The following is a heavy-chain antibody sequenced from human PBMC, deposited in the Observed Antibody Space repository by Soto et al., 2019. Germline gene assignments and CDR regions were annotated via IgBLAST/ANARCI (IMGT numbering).Heavy chain of an antibody. D-gene: IGHD3-10*01. CDR2: IRSKAYGGTT. CDR1: GFTFGDYA. CDR3: TRDTMVRGVTTYYFDY. V-gene: IGHV3-49*03. Sequence: GGSLRLSCTASGFTFGDYAMSWFRQAPGKGLEWVGFIRSKAYGGTTEYAASVKGRFTISRDDSKSIAYLQMNSLKTEDTAVYYCTRDTMVRGVTTYYFDYWGQGTLVTVSS. J-gene: IGHJ4*02.